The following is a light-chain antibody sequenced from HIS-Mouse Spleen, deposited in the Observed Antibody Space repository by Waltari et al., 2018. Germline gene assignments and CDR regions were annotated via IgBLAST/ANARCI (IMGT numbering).Light chain of an antibody. Sequence: QSALTPPPSASGSPGQSFTIPCTGTSSDVGVYNYVSWYQQHPGKAPKLMIYAVSKRPSGVPDRFSGSKSGNTASLTVSGLQAEDEADYYCSSYAGSNNLVFGGGTKLTVL. J-gene: IGLJ2*01. CDR1: SSDVGVYNY. CDR3: SSYAGSNNLV. V-gene: IGLV2-8*01. CDR2: AVS.